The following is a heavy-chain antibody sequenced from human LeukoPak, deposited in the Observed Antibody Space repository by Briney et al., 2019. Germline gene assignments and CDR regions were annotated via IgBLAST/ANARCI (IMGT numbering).Heavy chain of an antibody. CDR3: ARIVLSGYVSDY. CDR1: GGSISSGTYY. J-gene: IGHJ4*02. CDR2: IYYSGST. D-gene: IGHD5-12*01. Sequence: PSETLSLTCIVSGGSISSGTYYWGCIRQPPGKGLEWIGSIYYSGSTYYNPSLKSRVTISVDTSKNQFSLKLSSVAAADTAVYYCARIVLSGYVSDYWGQGTLVTVSS. V-gene: IGHV4-39*07.